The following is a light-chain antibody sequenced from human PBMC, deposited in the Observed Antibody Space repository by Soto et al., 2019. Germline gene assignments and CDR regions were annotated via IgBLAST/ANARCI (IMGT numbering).Light chain of an antibody. CDR3: QQFGSSAWP. J-gene: IGKJ1*01. V-gene: IGKV3-11*01. CDR1: QSVSSY. CDR2: DAS. Sequence: EIVLPQSPATLSFSPGERATLSCRASQSVSSYLAWYQQKPGQAPRLLIYDASNRATGIPARFSGSGSGTDFTLTISRLEPEDFAVYYCQQFGSSAWPFGQGTKVDI.